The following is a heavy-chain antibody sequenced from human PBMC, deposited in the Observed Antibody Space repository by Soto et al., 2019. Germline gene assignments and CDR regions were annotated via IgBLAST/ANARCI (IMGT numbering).Heavy chain of an antibody. J-gene: IGHJ4*02. CDR3: ARDRGYQDY. CDR1: GYTFNNYG. CDR2: ISAYDGHT. Sequence: QVQLVQSGAEVKEPGASVKVSCKASGYTFNNYGITWVRQAPGQGLEWMGWISAYDGHTLYAQNLQGRVTVTTDTSTTTVYMELRSLRSDDTAVYYCARDRGYQDYWGQGPLVTVSP. D-gene: IGHD5-12*01. V-gene: IGHV1-18*01.